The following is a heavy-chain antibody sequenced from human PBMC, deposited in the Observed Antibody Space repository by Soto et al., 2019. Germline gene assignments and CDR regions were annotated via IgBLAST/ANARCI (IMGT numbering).Heavy chain of an antibody. Sequence: PSETLSLTCTVSGGSISSYYWSWIRQPPGKGLAWIGEINHGGSTDSNPSLKSRVTISVDTSKFQFSLKLRSVTAADTAVYYCARGRSSNLGYCSSTSCYYYYGMDVWGQGTTVTVSS. CDR2: INHGGST. V-gene: IGHV4-34*01. D-gene: IGHD2-2*01. CDR3: ARGRSSNLGYCSSTSCYYYYGMDV. J-gene: IGHJ6*02. CDR1: GGSISSYY.